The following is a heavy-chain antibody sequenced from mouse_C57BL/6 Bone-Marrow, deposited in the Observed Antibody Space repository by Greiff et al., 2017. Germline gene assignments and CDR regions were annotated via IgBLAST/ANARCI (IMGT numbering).Heavy chain of an antibody. D-gene: IGHD1-1*01. Sequence: QVQLQQPGAELVKPGASVKLSCKASGYTFTSYWMHWVKQRPGQGLEWIGMIHPNSGSTNYNEKFKSKATLTVDKSSSTAYMQLSSLTSEDSAVYYCARSTTVVADYAMDYWGQGTSVTVSS. V-gene: IGHV1-64*01. CDR2: IHPNSGST. CDR1: GYTFTSYW. J-gene: IGHJ4*01. CDR3: ARSTTVVADYAMDY.